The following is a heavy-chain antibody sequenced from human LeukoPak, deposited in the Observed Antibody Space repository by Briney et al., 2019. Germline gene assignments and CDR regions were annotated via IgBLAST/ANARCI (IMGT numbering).Heavy chain of an antibody. CDR1: GGSFSGYY. V-gene: IGHV4-34*01. Sequence: TSETLSLTCAVYGGSFSGYYWSWIRQPPGKGLEWIGEINHSGSTNYNPSLKSRVTISVDTSKNQFSLKLSSVTAADTAVYYCARGLISFGWYHSRRVAFDIWGQGTMVTVSS. J-gene: IGHJ3*02. D-gene: IGHD1-1*01. CDR3: ARGLISFGWYHSRRVAFDI. CDR2: INHSGST.